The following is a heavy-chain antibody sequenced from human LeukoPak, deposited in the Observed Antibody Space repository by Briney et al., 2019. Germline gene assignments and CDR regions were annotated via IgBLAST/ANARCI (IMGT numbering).Heavy chain of an antibody. CDR1: GYTFTSYA. J-gene: IGHJ4*02. CDR2: INTNTGNP. CDR3: ARGYTKDMTSVTHFDY. Sequence: ASVKVSCKASGYTFTSYAMNWVRQAPGQGLEWMGWINTNTGNPTYAQGFTGRFVFSLDTTVSTAYLQISSLKAEDTAVYYCARGYTKDMTSVTHFDYWGQGTLVTVSS. D-gene: IGHD4-17*01. V-gene: IGHV7-4-1*02.